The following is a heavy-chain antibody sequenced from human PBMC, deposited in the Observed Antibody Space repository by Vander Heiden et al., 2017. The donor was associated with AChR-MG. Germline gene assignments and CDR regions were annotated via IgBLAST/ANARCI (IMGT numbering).Heavy chain of an antibody. CDR2: STDSGGST. CDR1: GFTFTNHA. Sequence: EVHLLESGGGLVQSGASLRLSCPASGFTFTNHAMNWVRQAPGKGLGWVSGSTDSGGSTYYADSVKGRFTTSRDNSKNTLYLQMDNLRAEDTALYYCAKRMTATYYYGMDVWGQGTTVTVSS. J-gene: IGHJ6*02. CDR3: AKRMTATYYYGMDV. V-gene: IGHV3-23*01.